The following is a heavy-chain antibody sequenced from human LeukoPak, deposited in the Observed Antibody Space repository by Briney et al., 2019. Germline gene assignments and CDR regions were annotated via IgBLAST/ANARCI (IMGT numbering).Heavy chain of an antibody. J-gene: IGHJ1*01. CDR2: INAKNGDT. Sequence: ASVKVSCKASGSTFTGYYIHWVRQAPGQGLEWMGWINAKNGDTDYARKFRGRVTVTRDTSITTVYMELSRLRYDDTAVYYCARGRSGTYFGAYFQHWGQGTLVTVSS. V-gene: IGHV1-2*02. CDR3: ARGRSGTYFGAYFQH. D-gene: IGHD1-26*01. CDR1: GSTFTGYY.